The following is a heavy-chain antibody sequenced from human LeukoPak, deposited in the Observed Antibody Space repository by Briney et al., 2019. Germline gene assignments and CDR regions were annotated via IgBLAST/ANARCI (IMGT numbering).Heavy chain of an antibody. J-gene: IGHJ6*02. CDR1: GFTFSTHA. CDR2: ISYDGSNK. Sequence: GGSLRLSCVVSGFTFSTHAMHWVRQAPGKGLEWVAVISYDGSNKSYADSVKGRFTISRDNSKNTLYLQMNSLRAEDTAVYYCARGGITLFRGGDYYYGMDVWGQGTTVTVSS. V-gene: IGHV3-30*04. D-gene: IGHD3-10*01. CDR3: ARGGITLFRGGDYYYGMDV.